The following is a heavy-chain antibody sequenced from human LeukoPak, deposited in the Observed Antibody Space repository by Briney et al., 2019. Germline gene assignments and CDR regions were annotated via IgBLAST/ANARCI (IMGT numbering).Heavy chain of an antibody. D-gene: IGHD1-26*01. CDR2: IYSGGST. Sequence: GGSLRLSCAASGFTFSSYSMNWVRQAPGKGLEWVSVIYSGGSTYYADSVKGRFTISRDNSKNTLYLQMNSLRAEDTAVYYCARVSGSYDNWFDPWGQGTLVTVSS. J-gene: IGHJ5*02. CDR1: GFTFSSYS. V-gene: IGHV3-66*01. CDR3: ARVSGSYDNWFDP.